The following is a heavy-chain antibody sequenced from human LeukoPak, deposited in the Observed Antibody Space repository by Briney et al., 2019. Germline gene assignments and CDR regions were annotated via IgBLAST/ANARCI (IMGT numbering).Heavy chain of an antibody. CDR1: GGSISSSSYY. J-gene: IGHJ2*01. CDR2: IYYTRST. Sequence: SETLSLTCTVSGGSISSSSYYWGWIRQPPGKGLEWIGSIYYTRSTYYNPSLKSRVTISVDTSKNQFSLKLTSVTAADTAVYYCARGVTMIVVVIHDWYFDLWGRGTPVTVSS. CDR3: ARGVTMIVVVIHDWYFDL. D-gene: IGHD3-22*01. V-gene: IGHV4-39*01.